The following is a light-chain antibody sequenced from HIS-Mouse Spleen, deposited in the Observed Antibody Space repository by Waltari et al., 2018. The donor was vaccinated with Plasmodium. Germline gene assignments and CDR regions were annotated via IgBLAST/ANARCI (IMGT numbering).Light chain of an antibody. CDR1: ALPKQY. J-gene: IGLJ1*01. V-gene: IGLV3-25*03. Sequence: SYELTQPPSVSVSPGQTARITCSGDALPKQYAYWYQQKPSQAPVLVIYKDSDRPSGIPEGFSGSSSGTTVTLTISGVQAEDEADYYCQSADSSGTYVFGTGTKVTVL. CDR2: KDS. CDR3: QSADSSGTYV.